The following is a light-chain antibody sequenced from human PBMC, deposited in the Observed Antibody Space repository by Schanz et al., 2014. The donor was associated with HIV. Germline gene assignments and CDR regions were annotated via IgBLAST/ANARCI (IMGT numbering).Light chain of an antibody. CDR3: QQYHTIPYT. J-gene: IGKJ2*01. CDR2: WAS. CDR1: QSVLYSSNNKNY. Sequence: DIVMTQSPESLAVSLDERATINCKSSQSVLYSSNNKNYLAWYQQKPGQPPKLLIYWASTRESGVPDRFRGSGSDTDFTLTISGLQAEDVAVYYCQQYHTIPYTFGQGTKLEIK. V-gene: IGKV4-1*01.